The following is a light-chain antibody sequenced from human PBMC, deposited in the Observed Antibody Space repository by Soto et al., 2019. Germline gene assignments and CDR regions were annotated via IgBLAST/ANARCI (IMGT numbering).Light chain of an antibody. CDR1: LSVFSNSKNRNH. J-gene: IGKJ4*01. V-gene: IGKV4-1*01. CDR2: WAT. CDR3: HQYFRSPLT. Sequence: DIVMTQSPDSLAVSLGERATINCTSSLSVFSNSKNRNHLSWYQQKPGQPPKLLLYWATTRESGVPDRISCSGTGTNVAFSGSGLQAEDVAIYYCHQYFRSPLTFGGGTKVEVK.